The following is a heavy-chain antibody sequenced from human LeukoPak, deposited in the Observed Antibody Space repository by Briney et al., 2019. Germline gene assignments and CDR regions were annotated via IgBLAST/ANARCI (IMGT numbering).Heavy chain of an antibody. V-gene: IGHV4-39*01. CDR2: IHDSRAS. CDR1: GVSISSSSYY. J-gene: IGHJ4*02. Sequence: PSETLSLTCTVSGVSISSSSYYWGWIRQPPGKGLEWIGSIHDSRASYYNPSLSRLVTISVDTSKNQFSLKLSSVTAADTAVYYCARQGLYCSSTSCYREFDYWGQGTLVTVSS. D-gene: IGHD2-2*01. CDR3: ARQGLYCSSTSCYREFDY.